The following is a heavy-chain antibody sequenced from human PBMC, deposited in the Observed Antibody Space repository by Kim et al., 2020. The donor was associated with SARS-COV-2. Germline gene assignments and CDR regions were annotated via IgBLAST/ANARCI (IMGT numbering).Heavy chain of an antibody. Sequence: SETLSLTCTVSGGSISSSSYYWGWIRQPPGKGLEWIGSIYYSGSTYYNPSLKSRVTISVDTSKNQFSLKLSSVTAADTAVYYCARHLWDYVWGCYQFYYYGMDGWGQGTTVTVSS. CDR2: IYYSGST. V-gene: IGHV4-39*01. CDR3: ARHLWDYVWGCYQFYYYGMDG. D-gene: IGHD3-16*02. CDR1: GGSISSSSYY. J-gene: IGHJ6*02.